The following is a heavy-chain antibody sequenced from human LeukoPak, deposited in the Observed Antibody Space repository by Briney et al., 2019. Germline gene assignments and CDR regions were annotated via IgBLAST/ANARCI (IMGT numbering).Heavy chain of an antibody. CDR3: ARGGSYLSAFDI. V-gene: IGHV3-66*01. CDR1: GFTFISYG. J-gene: IGHJ3*02. CDR2: IYSGGST. D-gene: IGHD1-26*01. Sequence: GGSLRLSCGASGFTFISYGMNWVRQAPGKGLEWVSVIYSGGSTYYADSVKGRFTISRDNSKNTLYLQMNSLRAEDTAVYYCARGGSYLSAFDIWGQGTMVTVSS.